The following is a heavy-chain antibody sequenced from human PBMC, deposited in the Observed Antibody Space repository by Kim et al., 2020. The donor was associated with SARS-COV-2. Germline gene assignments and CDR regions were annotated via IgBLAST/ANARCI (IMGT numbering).Heavy chain of an antibody. D-gene: IGHD1-26*01. J-gene: IGHJ4*02. CDR2: T. CDR3: ARGGIVGGGDY. Sequence: TIYAQKLQGRVTMTRDTSTSTVYMGLSSLRSEDTAVYYCARGGIVGGGDYWGQGTLVTVSS. V-gene: IGHV1-46*01.